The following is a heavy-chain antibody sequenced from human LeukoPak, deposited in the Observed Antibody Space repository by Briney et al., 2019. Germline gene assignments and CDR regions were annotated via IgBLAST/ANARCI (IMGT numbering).Heavy chain of an antibody. J-gene: IGHJ4*02. V-gene: IGHV4-39*07. CDR3: ARDTRDYYGSGGSDY. CDR2: IYYSGST. Sequence: ASETLSLTCTVSSGSISTSNYYWGWIRQPPGKGLEWIGSIYYSGSTYYNPSLKSRVTMSVDTSKNQFSLKLSSVTAADTAVYYCARDTRDYYGSGGSDYWGQGTLVTVSS. D-gene: IGHD3-10*01. CDR1: SGSISTSNYY.